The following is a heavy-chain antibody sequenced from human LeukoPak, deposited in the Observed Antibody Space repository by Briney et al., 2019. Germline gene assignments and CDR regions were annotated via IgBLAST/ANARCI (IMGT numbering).Heavy chain of an antibody. J-gene: IGHJ4*02. Sequence: EGSLRLSCAASGFTFSSYSMNWVRQAPGKGLEWVSSISSSSSYIYYADSVKGRFTISRDNAKNSLYLQMNSLRAEDTAVYYCARPNYSSSWSFDYWGQGTLVTVSS. V-gene: IGHV3-21*01. CDR2: ISSSSSYI. CDR3: ARPNYSSSWSFDY. CDR1: GFTFSSYS. D-gene: IGHD6-13*01.